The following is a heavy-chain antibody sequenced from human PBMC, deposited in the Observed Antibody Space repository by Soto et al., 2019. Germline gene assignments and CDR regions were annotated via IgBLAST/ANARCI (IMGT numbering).Heavy chain of an antibody. Sequence: QVQLQESGPGRVKPSQTLSLTCTVSGGSISSGDYNWSWIRQPPGKGLEWIGYIYYSGSTYYNPSLKSRVTISVDTSKNQFSLKLSSVTAADTAVYYCARVGGFGATTIDYWGQGTLVTVSS. CDR2: IYYSGST. D-gene: IGHD3-10*01. CDR3: ARVGGFGATTIDY. J-gene: IGHJ4*02. V-gene: IGHV4-30-4*01. CDR1: GGSISSGDYN.